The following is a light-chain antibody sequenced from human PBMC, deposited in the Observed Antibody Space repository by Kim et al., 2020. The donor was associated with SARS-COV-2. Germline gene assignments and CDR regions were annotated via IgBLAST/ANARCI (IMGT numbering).Light chain of an antibody. CDR2: DVS. CDR3: SSYTSSSAWV. J-gene: IGLJ3*02. V-gene: IGLV2-14*04. CDR1: SSDVGGYNY. Sequence: GLSITMSCTGSSSDVGGYNYVSWYQQQPGKAPKLMVYDVSKRPSGISNRFSGSKSGNTASLTISGLQAEDEADYYCSSYTSSSAWVFGGGTKLTVL.